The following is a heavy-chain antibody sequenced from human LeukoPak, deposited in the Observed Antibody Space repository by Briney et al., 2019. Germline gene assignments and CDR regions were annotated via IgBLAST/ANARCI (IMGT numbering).Heavy chain of an antibody. CDR2: IGIAGDP. Sequence: PGGSLRLSCAASGFTFSSYDMHWVRQPTGKGLEWVSAIGIAGDPYYSGSVKGRFTISRENAKNSLYLQLNSLRDGDTAVYYCARGREAGYGDYGMDVWGQGTTVTVSS. CDR1: GFTFSSYD. V-gene: IGHV3-13*05. D-gene: IGHD4-17*01. CDR3: ARGREAGYGDYGMDV. J-gene: IGHJ6*02.